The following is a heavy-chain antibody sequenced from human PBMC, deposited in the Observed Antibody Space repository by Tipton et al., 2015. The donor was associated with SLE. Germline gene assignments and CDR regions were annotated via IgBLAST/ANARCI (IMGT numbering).Heavy chain of an antibody. V-gene: IGHV4-59*01. CDR3: ARERSSTPYYYYYMDV. J-gene: IGHJ6*03. CDR1: GGSISSYY. Sequence: TLSLTCTVSGGSISSYYWSWIRQPPGKGLEWIGYIYYSGSTNYNPSLKSRVTISVDMSKNQFSLKLSSVTAADTAVYYCARERSSTPYYYYYMDVWGKGTTVTVSS. D-gene: IGHD2-2*01. CDR2: IYYSGST.